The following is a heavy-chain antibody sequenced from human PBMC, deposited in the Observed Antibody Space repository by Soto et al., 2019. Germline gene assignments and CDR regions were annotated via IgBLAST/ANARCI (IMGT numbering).Heavy chain of an antibody. CDR2: ISGSGGST. J-gene: IGHJ5*02. V-gene: IGHV3-23*01. CDR1: GFTFSSYA. Sequence: PGGSLRLSCAASGFTFSSYAMSWVRQAPGKGLEWVSAISGSGGSTYYADSVKGRFTISRDNSKNTLHLQTNSLRAEDTAVYYCARYYDSSGYYYRWFDPWGQGTLVTVSS. D-gene: IGHD3-22*01. CDR3: ARYYDSSGYYYRWFDP.